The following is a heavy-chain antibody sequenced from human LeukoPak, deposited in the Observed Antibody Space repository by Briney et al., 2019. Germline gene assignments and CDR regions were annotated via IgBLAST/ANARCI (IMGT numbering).Heavy chain of an antibody. V-gene: IGHV3-74*01. CDR1: GFTFSSYW. CDR2: IASDGSST. J-gene: IGHJ4*02. Sequence: GSLRLSCAASGFTFSSYWMNWVRQAPGKGLVWVSRIASDGSSTTYADSVKGRFSISRDNAKNTLYLQMNRLRVEDTAVYYCASVHYYALDYWGQGTLVTVSS. D-gene: IGHD3-10*01. CDR3: ASVHYYALDY.